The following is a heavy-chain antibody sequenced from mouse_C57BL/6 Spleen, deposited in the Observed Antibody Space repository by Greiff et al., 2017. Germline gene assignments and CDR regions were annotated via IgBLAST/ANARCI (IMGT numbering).Heavy chain of an antibody. J-gene: IGHJ3*01. CDR3: AREEDSPSALDD. Sequence: EVQLKQSGPELVKPGASVKISCKASGYSFTGYYMNWVKQSPEKSLEWIGEINPSTGGTSYNQKFKAKATLTVDKSSSTAYMQLRSLTSEESAVYASAREEDSPSALDDWGQGTSVTVSA. CDR1: GYSFTGYY. D-gene: IGHD3-3*01. V-gene: IGHV1-42*01. CDR2: INPSTGGT.